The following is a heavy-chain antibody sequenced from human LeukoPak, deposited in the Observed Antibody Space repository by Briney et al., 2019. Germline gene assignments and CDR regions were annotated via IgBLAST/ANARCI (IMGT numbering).Heavy chain of an antibody. CDR1: GGSISSSNW. Sequence: SETLSLTCAVSGGSISSSNWWSWVRPPPGKGLEWIGEIYHSGSTNYNPSLKSRVTISVDKSKNQFSLKLSSVTAADTAVYYCARDPGWSHYYGMDVWGQGTTVTVSS. CDR3: ARDPGWSHYYGMDV. CDR2: IYHSGST. J-gene: IGHJ6*02. V-gene: IGHV4-4*02. D-gene: IGHD2-8*01.